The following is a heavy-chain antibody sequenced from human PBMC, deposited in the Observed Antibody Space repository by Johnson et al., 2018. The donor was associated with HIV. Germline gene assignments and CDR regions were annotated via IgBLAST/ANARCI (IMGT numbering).Heavy chain of an antibody. CDR2: VYSGGST. CDR3: AREGAWEIRPGAFDI. Sequence: EVQLVESGGGLVQSGGSLRLACVASGFIVGTKYMSWVRQAPGKGLEWVSVVYSGGSTHYADSVQGRFTVSRDNSKNTLYLQMNSLRAEDTAVYYCAREGAWEIRPGAFDIWGQGTMVTVSS. V-gene: IGHV3-66*01. J-gene: IGHJ3*02. D-gene: IGHD1-26*01. CDR1: GFIVGTKY.